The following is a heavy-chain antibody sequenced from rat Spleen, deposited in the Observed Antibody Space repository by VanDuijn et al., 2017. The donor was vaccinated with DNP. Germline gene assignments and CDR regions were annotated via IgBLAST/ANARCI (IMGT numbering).Heavy chain of an antibody. CDR1: GFTFSNAW. D-gene: IGHD1-5*01. CDR3: TCFYNIATEAY. Sequence: EVQLVETGGSLVQPGKSLKLTCATSGFTFSNAWMHWVRQSPEKQLEWVAQIKAKSNNYATYYAESVKGRFTISRDDSKSSVYLQMNSLKEEDTALYYCTCFYNIATEAYWGQGTLVTVSS. J-gene: IGHJ3*01. V-gene: IGHV6-8*01. CDR2: IKAKSNNYAT.